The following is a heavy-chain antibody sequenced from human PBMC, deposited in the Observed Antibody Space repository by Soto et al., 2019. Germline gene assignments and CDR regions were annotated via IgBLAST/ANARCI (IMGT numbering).Heavy chain of an antibody. J-gene: IGHJ4*02. Sequence: ASVKVSCKPSGYIFTSYGFSWLRQAPGQGPEWMGWISTWNDDKRDTQKFRDRVTMTTDTSTSTAYMELRSLRFDDTAVYYCARPNSDYAVDFWGQGTLVTVSS. V-gene: IGHV1-18*04. CDR1: GYIFTSYG. D-gene: IGHD5-12*01. CDR2: ISTWNDDK. CDR3: ARPNSDYAVDF.